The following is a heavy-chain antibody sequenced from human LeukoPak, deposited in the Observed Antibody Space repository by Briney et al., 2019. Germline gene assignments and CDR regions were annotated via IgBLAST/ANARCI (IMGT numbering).Heavy chain of an antibody. J-gene: IGHJ5*02. Sequence: ASVKVSCKAFGYTFTGYYMHWVRQAPGQGLERMGWINPNSGGTNYAQKFQGRVTMTRDTSISTAYMELSRLRSDDTAVYYCVRSNLIRTRVTTFGWFDPWGQGTLVTVSS. CDR3: VRSNLIRTRVTTFGWFDP. D-gene: IGHD4-11*01. CDR2: INPNSGGT. CDR1: GYTFTGYY. V-gene: IGHV1-2*02.